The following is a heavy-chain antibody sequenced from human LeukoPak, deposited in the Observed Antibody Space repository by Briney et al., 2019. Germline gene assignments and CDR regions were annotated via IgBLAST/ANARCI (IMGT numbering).Heavy chain of an antibody. CDR1: GSAFSTFA. D-gene: IGHD2-8*02. J-gene: IGHJ4*02. CDR3: ATYRQVLLPFES. CDR2: IFPSGGEI. V-gene: IGHV3-23*01. Sequence: GSLRLSCEASGSAFSTFAMIWVRQPPGKGLEWVSSIFPSGGEIHYADSVRGRFTISRDNSKSTLSLQMNSLRAEDTAIYYCATYRQVLLPFESWGQGTLVTVSA.